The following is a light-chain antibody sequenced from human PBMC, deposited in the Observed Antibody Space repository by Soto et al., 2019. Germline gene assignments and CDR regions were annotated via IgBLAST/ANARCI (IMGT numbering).Light chain of an antibody. Sequence: QSALTQPASVSASPGQKITISCTGTSSDVGAYNYFSWYQQYAGTAHKLMIYNVTSRPSGVSNRFSGSKSGNAASLTISGLQAEDEADYYCCSYGSSSSLVFGTGTKVTVL. CDR1: SSDVGAYNY. CDR2: NVT. J-gene: IGLJ1*01. CDR3: CSYGSSSSLV. V-gene: IGLV2-14*03.